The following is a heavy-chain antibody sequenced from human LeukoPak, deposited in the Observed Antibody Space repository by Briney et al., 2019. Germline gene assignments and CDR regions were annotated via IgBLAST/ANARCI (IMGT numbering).Heavy chain of an antibody. CDR3: ARDQHCSSTSCYDY. D-gene: IGHD2-2*01. CDR1: GFTFSSYAM. Sequence: GSLRLSCAASGFTFSSYAMSWVRQPPGKGLEWIGEIYHSGSTNYNPSLKSRVTISVDKSKNQFSLKLSSVTAADTAVYYCARDQHCSSTSCYDYWGQGTLVTVSS. J-gene: IGHJ4*02. CDR2: IYHSGST. V-gene: IGHV4-4*02.